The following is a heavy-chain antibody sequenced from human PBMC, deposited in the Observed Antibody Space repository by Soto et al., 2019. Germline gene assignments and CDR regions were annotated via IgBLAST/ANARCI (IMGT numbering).Heavy chain of an antibody. J-gene: IGHJ5*02. CDR1: GGSFSCYY. CDR3: ERGRLXSDILTGYYGSRNWFDP. Sequence: SETLSLTCAVYGGSFSCYYWSWIRQPPGKGLEWIGEINHSGSTNYNPSLKSRVTISVDTSTNQFSLKLSSVTAADTAVYYGERGRLXSDILTGYYGSRNWFDPWGQGTLVTVSS. CDR2: INHSGST. V-gene: IGHV4-34*01. D-gene: IGHD3-9*01.